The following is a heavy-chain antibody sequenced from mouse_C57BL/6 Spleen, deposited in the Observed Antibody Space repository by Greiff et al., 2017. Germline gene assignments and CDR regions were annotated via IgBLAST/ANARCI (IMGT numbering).Heavy chain of an antibody. J-gene: IGHJ4*01. Sequence: LVESGPELVKPGASVKISCKASGYAFSSSWMNWVKQRPGKGLEWIGRIYPGDGDTNYNGKFKGKATLTADKSSSTAYMQLSSLTSEDSAVYFCARHYYGSSYPYYAMDYWGQGTSVTVSS. CDR2: IYPGDGDT. CDR1: GYAFSSSW. CDR3: ARHYYGSSYPYYAMDY. V-gene: IGHV1-82*01. D-gene: IGHD1-1*01.